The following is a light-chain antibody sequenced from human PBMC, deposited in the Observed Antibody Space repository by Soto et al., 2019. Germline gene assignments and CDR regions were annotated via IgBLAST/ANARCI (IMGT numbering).Light chain of an antibody. CDR2: KCT. V-gene: IGLV2-23*01. CDR1: TSDVGSYNF. Sequence: QSVLTQPASVSGSPVQSITISCTGTTSDVGSYNFVSWFQQHPGTAPKLMIYKCTERHSWVSDRFSGSKSGSTASLTISGLQAEDETDYYCGSYADGNTLVFGGGTQVTV. CDR3: GSYADGNTLV. J-gene: IGLJ2*01.